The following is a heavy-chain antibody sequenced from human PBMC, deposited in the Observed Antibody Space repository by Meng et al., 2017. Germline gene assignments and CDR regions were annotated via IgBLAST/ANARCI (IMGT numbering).Heavy chain of an antibody. D-gene: IGHD4-17*01. Sequence: GGSLRLSCAASGFTFSDYYMSWIRQAPGKGLEWVSYISSSGSTIYYADSVKGRFTISRDSTKNSLYLQMNSLRAEDTAVYYCARDGPTTVTTGPLYYYGMDVWGQGTTVTVSS. CDR1: GFTFSDYY. J-gene: IGHJ6*02. CDR2: ISSSGSTI. CDR3: ARDGPTTVTTGPLYYYGMDV. V-gene: IGHV3-11*04.